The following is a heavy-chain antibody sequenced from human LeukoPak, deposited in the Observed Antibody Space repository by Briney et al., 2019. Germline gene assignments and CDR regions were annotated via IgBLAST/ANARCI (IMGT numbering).Heavy chain of an antibody. CDR1: GFTFSSYG. CDR2: IRYDGSNK. V-gene: IGHV3-30*02. D-gene: IGHD6-19*01. J-gene: IGHJ4*02. Sequence: GGSLRLSCAASGFTFSSYGMHWVRQAPGKGLEWVACIRYDGSNKYYADSVKSRFTISRDNSKNTLYLQMTSLRAEDTAVYYCAGGWPEFCYWGQGTLVTVSS. CDR3: AGGWPEFCY.